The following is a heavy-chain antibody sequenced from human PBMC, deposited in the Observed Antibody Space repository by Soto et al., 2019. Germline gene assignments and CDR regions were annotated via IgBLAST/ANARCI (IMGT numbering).Heavy chain of an antibody. CDR1: GASISTGGYY. J-gene: IGHJ4*02. V-gene: IGHV4-31*03. D-gene: IGHD1-26*01. CDR3: ASDSGTYSFDY. CDR2: IYDSGST. Sequence: SETLSLTCTVSGASISTGGYYWNWIRQHPGKGLEWIGYIYDSGSTYYNPSLKSRLTISLDSSKNQFSLKVTSVTAADTAVYFCASDSGTYSFDYWGQGTLVTVS.